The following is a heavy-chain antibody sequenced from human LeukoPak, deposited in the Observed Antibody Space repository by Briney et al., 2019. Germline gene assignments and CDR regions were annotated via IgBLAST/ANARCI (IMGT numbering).Heavy chain of an antibody. Sequence: GGSLKLPCAASGFTFSGSAMHWVRQVSGKGLEWVGRIRSKANSYATAYAASVKGRFTISRDDSKNTAYLQMNSLKTEDTTVYYCTTLYYYGSGSPSGYWGQGTLVTVSS. D-gene: IGHD3-10*01. J-gene: IGHJ4*02. CDR3: TTLYYYGSGSPSGY. CDR2: IRSKANSYAT. CDR1: GFTFSGSA. V-gene: IGHV3-73*01.